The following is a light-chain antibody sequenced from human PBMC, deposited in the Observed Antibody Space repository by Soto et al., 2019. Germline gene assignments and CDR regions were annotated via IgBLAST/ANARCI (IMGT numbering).Light chain of an antibody. Sequence: TVLTQSPATLSLSPGEIATLSCKASQSIGNSLGWFQQKPGQAPRLLIDDAFNRATGIPARFTGSGSGSDFTLTISSLEPEDFGVYYCRQRYNWPLTFGGGTKVEIK. J-gene: IGKJ4*01. CDR3: RQRYNWPLT. V-gene: IGKV3-11*01. CDR1: QSIGNS. CDR2: DAF.